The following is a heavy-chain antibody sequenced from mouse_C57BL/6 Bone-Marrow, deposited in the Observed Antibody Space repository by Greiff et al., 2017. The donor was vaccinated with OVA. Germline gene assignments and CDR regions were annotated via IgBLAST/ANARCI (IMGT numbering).Heavy chain of an antibody. Sequence: VQLKHSGPELVKPGASVKISCEASGYTFTDYYMNWVKQSHGKSLEWIGDINPSNGGTSYNQKFKGKATLTVDKSSSTAYMELRSLTSEDSAVYYCARPRYDYDEAWFAYWGQGTLVTVSA. CDR2: INPSNGGT. D-gene: IGHD2-4*01. CDR3: ARPRYDYDEAWFAY. V-gene: IGHV1-26*01. J-gene: IGHJ3*01. CDR1: GYTFTDYY.